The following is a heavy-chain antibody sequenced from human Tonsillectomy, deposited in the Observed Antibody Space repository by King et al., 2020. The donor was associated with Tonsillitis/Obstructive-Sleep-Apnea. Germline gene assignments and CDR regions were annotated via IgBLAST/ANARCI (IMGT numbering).Heavy chain of an antibody. D-gene: IGHD4-23*01. Sequence: VQLQQWGAGLLKPSETLSLTCAVYGGSFSGYYWSWIRQPPGKGLEWIGEINHSGSTNYNPSLKSRVTTSVDTSKNQFSLKLTSVTAADTAVYYCARANDYGGSGSYFDYWGQGTLVTVSS. J-gene: IGHJ4*02. CDR1: GGSFSGYY. CDR3: ARANDYGGSGSYFDY. V-gene: IGHV4-34*01. CDR2: INHSGST.